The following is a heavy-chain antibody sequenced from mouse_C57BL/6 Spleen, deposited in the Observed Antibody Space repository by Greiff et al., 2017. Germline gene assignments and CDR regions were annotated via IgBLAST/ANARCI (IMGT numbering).Heavy chain of an antibody. CDR3: ARDPITTVVAGMDY. CDR1: GFTFSSYA. Sequence: EVMLVESGGGLVKPGGSLKLSCAASGFTFSSYAMSWVRQTPEKRLEWVATISDGGSYTYYPDNVKGRFTISRDNAKNNLYLQMSHLKSEDTAMYYCARDPITTVVAGMDYWGQGTSVTVSS. D-gene: IGHD1-1*01. CDR2: ISDGGSYT. V-gene: IGHV5-4*01. J-gene: IGHJ4*01.